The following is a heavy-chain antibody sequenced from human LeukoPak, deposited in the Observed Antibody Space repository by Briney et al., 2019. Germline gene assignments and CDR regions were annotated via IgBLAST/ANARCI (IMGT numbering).Heavy chain of an antibody. CDR1: GFTFTTYW. CDR2: INEDGGEK. J-gene: IGHJ4*02. CDR3: ARAGDRGSVDY. Sequence: GGSLRLSCAASGFTFTTYWMSWVRQAQGKGLEWVANINEDGGEKYHVDSVKGRVTISRDNAKNSLYLQMNSLRAEDTAVYYCARAGDRGSVDYWGQGTLVTVSS. V-gene: IGHV3-7*01. D-gene: IGHD7-27*01.